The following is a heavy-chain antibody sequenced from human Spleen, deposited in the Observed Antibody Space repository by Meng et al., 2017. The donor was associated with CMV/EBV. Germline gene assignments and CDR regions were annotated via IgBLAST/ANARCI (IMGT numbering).Heavy chain of an antibody. CDR3: ARVGPRYSGYDQPYYYNYMDV. J-gene: IGHJ6*02. CDR2: ISGGGSII. Sequence: GESLKISCTASGFTFGDYAMSWIRLAPGRGLEWLSYISGGGSIIYYADSVKGRFTISRDNAKNSLYLQMNSLRSEDTAVYYCARVGPRYSGYDQPYYYNYMDVWGQGTTVTVSS. CDR1: GFTFGDYA. D-gene: IGHD5-12*01. V-gene: IGHV3-11*01.